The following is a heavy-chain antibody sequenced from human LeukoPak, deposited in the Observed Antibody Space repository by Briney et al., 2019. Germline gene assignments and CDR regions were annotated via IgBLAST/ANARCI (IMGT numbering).Heavy chain of an antibody. D-gene: IGHD2-2*01. V-gene: IGHV3-23*01. CDR3: AKKGCTSNRCYVNS. J-gene: IGHJ5*01. CDR2: ISGSGDDT. Sequence: PGGSLRLSCAASGFAFNTYAMSRVRQAPGTGLVWVSHISGSGDDTDYADSVKGRFTISRDNSKNTLYLQMNSLRAEDTAIYYCAKKGCTSNRCYVNSWGPGTLVTVSS. CDR1: GFAFNTYA.